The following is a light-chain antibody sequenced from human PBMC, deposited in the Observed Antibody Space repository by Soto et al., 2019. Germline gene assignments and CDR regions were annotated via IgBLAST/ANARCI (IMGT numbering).Light chain of an antibody. CDR1: SGSIANNY. Sequence: NFMLTQPHSVSESPGKTVTISCTRSSGSIANNYVQWYQQRPGSAPTTVIYENKLRPSGGPGRFSGSTGGSSNSASHTISGLQTEDEADYYCQSYDADFVIFGGGTQLTVL. CDR3: QSYDADFVI. CDR2: ENK. V-gene: IGLV6-57*04. J-gene: IGLJ2*01.